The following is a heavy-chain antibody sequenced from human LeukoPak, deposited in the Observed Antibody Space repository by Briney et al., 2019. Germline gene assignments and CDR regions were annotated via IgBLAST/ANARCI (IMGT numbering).Heavy chain of an antibody. CDR3: ARVYSGYDYYYYYYMDV. CDR2: INPNSGGT. V-gene: IGHV1-2*02. D-gene: IGHD5-12*01. J-gene: IGHJ6*03. Sequence: ASVKVSCKASGYTFTGYYTHWVRQAPGQGLEWMGWINPNSGGTNYAQKFQGRVTMTRDTSISTAYMELSRLRSDDTAVYYCARVYSGYDYYYYYYMDVWGKGTTVTVSS. CDR1: GYTFTGYY.